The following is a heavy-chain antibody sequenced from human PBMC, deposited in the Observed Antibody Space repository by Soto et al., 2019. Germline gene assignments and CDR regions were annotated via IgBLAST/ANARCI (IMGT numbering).Heavy chain of an antibody. J-gene: IGHJ4*02. Sequence: GGSLRLFCAASGLTFRSYGMHGVRQAPGKGLEWVAVIWYDGSNKYYADSVKGRFTISRDNSKNTLYLQMNSLRAEYTAVYYCERDAGRYIDYWGQGTLVTVSS. CDR2: IWYDGSNK. V-gene: IGHV3-33*01. CDR1: GLTFRSYG. CDR3: ERDAGRYIDY.